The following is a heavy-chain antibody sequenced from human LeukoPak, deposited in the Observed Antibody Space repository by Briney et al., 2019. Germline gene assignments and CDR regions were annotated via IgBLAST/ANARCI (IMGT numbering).Heavy chain of an antibody. V-gene: IGHV4-4*09. CDR1: GGSITYYY. CDR3: AKWGDAFDL. CDR2: IYTSGST. D-gene: IGHD2-8*01. Sequence: SETLSLTCSVSGGSITYYYCNWIRQAPGKGLEWIGYIYTSGSTNYNPSLKSRVTMSVDTSNNQVSLKLSSVTAADTAVYYCAKWGDAFDLWGQGTMVTVYS. J-gene: IGHJ3*01.